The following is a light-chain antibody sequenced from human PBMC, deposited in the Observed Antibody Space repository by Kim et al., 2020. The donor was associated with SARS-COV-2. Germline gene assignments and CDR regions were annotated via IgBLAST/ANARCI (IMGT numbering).Light chain of an antibody. Sequence: DIVMTQSPLSLPVTPGEPASISCRSSQSLLHSNGYNYLDWYLQKPGQSPQLLIYLGSNRASGVPDRFSGSGPGTDFTLKISRVEAEDVGVYYCMQALQTPDTFGQGTKLEI. V-gene: IGKV2-28*01. CDR3: MQALQTPDT. CDR1: QSLLHSNGYNY. CDR2: LGS. J-gene: IGKJ2*01.